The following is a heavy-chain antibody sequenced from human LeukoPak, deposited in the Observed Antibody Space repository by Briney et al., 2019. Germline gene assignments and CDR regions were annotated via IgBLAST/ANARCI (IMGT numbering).Heavy chain of an antibody. J-gene: IGHJ4*02. Sequence: PGRSLRLSCAASGFTFSTHAMSWVRQASGKGLEWVSSISGSGDSTYYADSVKGRFTISRDNSKNTLYLQMNRLRAEDTAVYYCAILIAVAGPATFYWGQGTLVTVSS. CDR1: GFTFSTHA. V-gene: IGHV3-23*01. CDR3: AILIAVAGPATFY. CDR2: ISGSGDST. D-gene: IGHD6-19*01.